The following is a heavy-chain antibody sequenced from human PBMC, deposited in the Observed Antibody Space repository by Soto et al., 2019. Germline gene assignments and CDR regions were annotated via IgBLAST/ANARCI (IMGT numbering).Heavy chain of an antibody. J-gene: IGHJ4*02. CDR1: GGSISSGGYS. D-gene: IGHD3-22*01. V-gene: IGHV4-30-2*01. Sequence: SETLSLTCAVSGGSISSGGYSWSWIRQPPGKGLEWIGYIYHSGSTYYNPSLKSRVTISVDRSKNQFSLKLSSVTAADTAVYYCARSPPMIVDGYYFDYWGQGTLVTVSS. CDR3: ARSPPMIVDGYYFDY. CDR2: IYHSGST.